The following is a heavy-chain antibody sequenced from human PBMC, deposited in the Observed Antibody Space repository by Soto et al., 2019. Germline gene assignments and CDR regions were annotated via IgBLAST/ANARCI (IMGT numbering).Heavy chain of an antibody. CDR3: VRDGYPPWVYGAAV. Sequence: TGGSLRLSCAASGFTFSRYWMHWVRQAPGKGLVWVSRMNSDGSTTNYADSVKGRFTISSYNARNTLYLQMNSLRAEDTAVHYCVRDGYPPWVYGAAVGGPGSTVEVSS. D-gene: IGHD1-1*01. J-gene: IGHJ6*02. CDR2: MNSDGSTT. CDR1: GFTFSRYW. V-gene: IGHV3-74*01.